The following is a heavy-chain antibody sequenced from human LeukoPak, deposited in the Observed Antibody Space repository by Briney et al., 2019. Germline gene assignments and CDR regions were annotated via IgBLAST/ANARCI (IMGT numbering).Heavy chain of an antibody. CDR2: ISYDGNDK. J-gene: IGHJ6*02. CDR3: ARSPIFEYYGLDV. D-gene: IGHD3-3*01. CDR1: GFPFSSYA. Sequence: PGGSLRLSCAVSGFPFSSYAMHWVRRAPGKGLQWVTTISYDGNDKYYADSLKGRFTISRDKSKNTLYLQVSSLRPEDTAVYYCARSPIFEYYGLDVWGQGTTVTVSS. V-gene: IGHV3-30*15.